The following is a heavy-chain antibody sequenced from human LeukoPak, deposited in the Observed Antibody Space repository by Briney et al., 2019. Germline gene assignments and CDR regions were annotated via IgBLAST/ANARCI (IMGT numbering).Heavy chain of an antibody. CDR2: IYSDGRT. Sequence: GGSLRLSCAASGFTVSNKYMTWVRQAPGKGLEWVSLIYSDGRTYYAGSVKGRCTISRDNSKNTLYLQMNSLRVEDTAVYYCARGLFLSGYLDAFDIWGQGTVVTVSS. D-gene: IGHD3-22*01. CDR1: GFTVSNKY. CDR3: ARGLFLSGYLDAFDI. J-gene: IGHJ3*02. V-gene: IGHV3-53*01.